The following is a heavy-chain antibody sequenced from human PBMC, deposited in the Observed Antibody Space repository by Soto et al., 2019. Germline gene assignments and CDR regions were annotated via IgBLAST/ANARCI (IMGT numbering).Heavy chain of an antibody. CDR3: ARPSHDYNILDY. Sequence: EVQLLESGGGLVQPGGSLRLSCVASGFTLSNYAVTWVRQAPGKGLEWVSAISRSDGSTHYTDSVKGRFTVSRDNSRNTLYLQMSSLRAEDTALYFCARPSHDYNILDYWGQGTLVTVSS. CDR2: ISRSDGST. D-gene: IGHD4-4*01. V-gene: IGHV3-23*01. J-gene: IGHJ4*02. CDR1: GFTLSNYA.